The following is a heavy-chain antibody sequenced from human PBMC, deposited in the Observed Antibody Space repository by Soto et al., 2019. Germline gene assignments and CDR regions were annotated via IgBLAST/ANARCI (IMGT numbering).Heavy chain of an antibody. D-gene: IGHD5-12*01. CDR1: GFTFSSYA. CDR2: ISYDGSNK. J-gene: IGHJ4*02. CDR3: ARESDIVATNPTFDY. V-gene: IGHV3-30-3*01. Sequence: GGSLRLSCAASGFTFSSYAMHWVRQAPGKGLEWVAVISYDGSNKYYADSVEGRFTISRDNSKNTLYLQMNSLRAEDTAVYYCARESDIVATNPTFDYWGQGTLVTVSS.